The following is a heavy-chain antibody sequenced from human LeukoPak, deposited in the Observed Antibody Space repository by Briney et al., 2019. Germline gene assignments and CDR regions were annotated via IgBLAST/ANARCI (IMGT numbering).Heavy chain of an antibody. J-gene: IGHJ3*02. Sequence: GGSLRLSCGASGFTFSNYWMHWVRQAPGKGLVWVSRINTDESNTRYADSVKGRFTISRDNTKNTLFLQMNRLRVEDTAMYYCARGCPSVLRFLEWSLHDAFDIWGQGTMVTVSS. CDR1: GFTFSNYW. CDR2: INTDESNT. D-gene: IGHD3-3*01. V-gene: IGHV3-74*01. CDR3: ARGCPSVLRFLEWSLHDAFDI.